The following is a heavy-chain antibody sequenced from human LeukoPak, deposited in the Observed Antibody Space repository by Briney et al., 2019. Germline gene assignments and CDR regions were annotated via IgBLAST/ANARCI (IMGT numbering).Heavy chain of an antibody. Sequence: PSETLSLTCAVYGGSFSGYHWSWIRQPPGKGLEWLGEINHNGSTNYNPSLKSRVTISVDTSKNHFSLNLSSVTAADTAVYYCARGQGTVTTHWGQGTLVTVSS. CDR1: GGSFSGYH. V-gene: IGHV4-34*01. D-gene: IGHD4-17*01. J-gene: IGHJ4*02. CDR2: INHNGST. CDR3: ARGQGTVTTH.